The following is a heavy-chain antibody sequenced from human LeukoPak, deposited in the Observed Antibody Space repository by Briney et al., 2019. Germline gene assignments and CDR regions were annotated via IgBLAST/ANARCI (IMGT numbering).Heavy chain of an antibody. CDR3: TSRELG. V-gene: IGHV3-73*01. D-gene: IGHD3-3*02. J-gene: IGHJ4*02. CDR2: IRSRAKSYTT. Sequence: GGSLRLSCAGSGFTLSGSNIHWVRQASGKGLEWVGRIRSRAKSYTTAYAASVKGRFTISRDDSKNTAYLQMNSLKTEDTAMYYCTSRELGWGQGTLVTVSS. CDR1: GFTLSGSN.